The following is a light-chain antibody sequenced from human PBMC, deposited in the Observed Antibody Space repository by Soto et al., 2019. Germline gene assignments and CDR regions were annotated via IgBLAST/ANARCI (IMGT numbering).Light chain of an antibody. J-gene: IGKJ1*01. V-gene: IGKV1-9*01. CDR1: QGISSY. CDR2: AAS. Sequence: DIQLTQSPSFLSASVGDSVTITCRASQGISSYLAWYQQKPGKAPNLLIYAASTLQGGVPSRFSGSGSGTEFTLSISILQPEDFATYYCQQLNRYPPTFGQGTKVPIK. CDR3: QQLNRYPPT.